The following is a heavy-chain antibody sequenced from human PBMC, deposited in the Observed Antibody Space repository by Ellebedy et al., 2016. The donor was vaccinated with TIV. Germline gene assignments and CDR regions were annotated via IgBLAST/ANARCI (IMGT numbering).Heavy chain of an antibody. CDR1: GYTLTELS. D-gene: IGHD3-10*01. J-gene: IGHJ4*02. CDR3: AKGGDSSLLGLGGWVRHEY. CDR2: FDPEVGES. V-gene: IGHV1-24*01. Sequence: ASVKVSCKVSGYTLTELSMHWVRQAPGKGLEWMGGFDPEVGESIYAQRFQGRVTMTEDTSTDTAYMELSSLRSEDTAVYYCAKGGDSSLLGLGGWVRHEYWGQGTLVTVSS.